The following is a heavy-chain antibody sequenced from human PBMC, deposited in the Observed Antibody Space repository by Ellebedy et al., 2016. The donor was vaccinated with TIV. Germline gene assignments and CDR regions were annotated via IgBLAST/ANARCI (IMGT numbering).Heavy chain of an antibody. D-gene: IGHD6-6*01. CDR3: ARDGGATDGSSPNPDWFNP. V-gene: IGHV3-48*02. CDR1: GFTFSSYS. CDR2: ISSSSSTI. J-gene: IGHJ5*02. Sequence: GGSLRLXXAASGFTFSSYSMNWVRQAPGKGLEWVSYISSSSSTIYYADSVKGRFTISRDNAKNSLYLQMNSLRDEDTAVYYCARDGGATDGSSPNPDWFNPWGQGTLVTVSS.